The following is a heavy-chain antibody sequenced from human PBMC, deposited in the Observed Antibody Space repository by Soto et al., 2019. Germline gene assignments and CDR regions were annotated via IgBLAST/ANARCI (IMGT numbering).Heavy chain of an antibody. J-gene: IGHJ6*03. CDR1: GFTLSDHW. V-gene: IGHV3-7*01. CDR3: ARRAEYGEYHSHWFYMDD. Sequence: GGSLILSCAASGFTLSDHWMTWVRQAPGKGLEWVANINQDGSQTFYVDSVRGRFTISRDSAQNSLHLQLNSLRAEDTAVYYCARRAEYGEYHSHWFYMDDWSNGTTVTVSS. D-gene: IGHD4-17*01. CDR2: INQDGSQT.